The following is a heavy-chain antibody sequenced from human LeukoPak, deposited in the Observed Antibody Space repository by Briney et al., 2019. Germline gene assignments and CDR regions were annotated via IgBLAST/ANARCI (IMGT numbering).Heavy chain of an antibody. V-gene: IGHV3-30*18. CDR3: AEQLYYFDY. Sequence: PGRSLRLSCAASGFTFSSYGMHWVRQAPGKGLEWVAVISYDGSNKYYADSVKGRFTISRDNSKNTLYLQMNSLRAEDTAVYYCAEQLYYFDYWGQGTLVTVSS. D-gene: IGHD1-1*01. J-gene: IGHJ4*02. CDR2: ISYDGSNK. CDR1: GFTFSSYG.